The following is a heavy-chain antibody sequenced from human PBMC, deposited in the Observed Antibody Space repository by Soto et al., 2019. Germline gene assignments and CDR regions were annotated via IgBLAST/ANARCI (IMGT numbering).Heavy chain of an antibody. V-gene: IGHV3-23*01. D-gene: IGHD3-10*01. CDR1: GFTFWSYT. CDR3: AKYYYGSGSIRAFDI. Sequence: GGSPKLSCAAPGFTFWSYTMTWVRQAPGERLEWVSSIVGSGDNTYYADSVKGRFTISRDNSKTTLYLQMNSLRAEDTAVYYCAKYYYGSGSIRAFDIWGQGTMVTVSS. J-gene: IGHJ3*02. CDR2: IVGSGDNT.